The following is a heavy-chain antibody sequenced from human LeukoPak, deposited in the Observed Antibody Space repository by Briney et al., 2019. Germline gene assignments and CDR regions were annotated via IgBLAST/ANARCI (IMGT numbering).Heavy chain of an antibody. CDR3: ARDLVVVVAATQHYGMDV. V-gene: IGHV3-48*04. CDR1: GFTFSSYS. J-gene: IGHJ6*02. Sequence: GGSLRLSCAASGFTFSSYSMNWVRQAPGKGLEWVSYISSSSSTIYYADSVKGRFTISRDNAKNSLYLQMNSLRAEDTAVYYCARDLVVVVAATQHYGMDVWGQGTTVTVSS. D-gene: IGHD2-15*01. CDR2: ISSSSSTI.